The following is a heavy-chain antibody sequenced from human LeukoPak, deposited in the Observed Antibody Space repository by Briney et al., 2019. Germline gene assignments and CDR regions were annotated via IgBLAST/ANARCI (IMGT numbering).Heavy chain of an antibody. CDR1: GGSISSSNW. Sequence: SETLSLTCPVSGGSISSSNWWSWVRQPPGKGLEWIGEIYHSGSTNYNPSLKSRVTISVDKSKNQFSLKLSSVTAADTAVYYCARVEGGSYYDYFDYWGQGTLVTVSS. V-gene: IGHV4-4*02. D-gene: IGHD1-26*01. J-gene: IGHJ4*02. CDR2: IYHSGST. CDR3: ARVEGGSYYDYFDY.